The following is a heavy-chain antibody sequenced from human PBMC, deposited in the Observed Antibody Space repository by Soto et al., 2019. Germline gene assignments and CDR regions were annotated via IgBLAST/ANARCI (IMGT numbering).Heavy chain of an antibody. CDR2: IRSDGTTI. V-gene: IGHV3-48*02. CDR3: VRDHDFAFDT. CDR1: GFTFSDNP. J-gene: IGHJ4*02. Sequence: EAHLVESGGGLVQPGGSLRLSCAASGFTFSDNPMNWVRLAPGKGLEWVSHIRSDGTTIYYADSVKGRFTLSRDNAKNSLYLHMNRLRDEDTAIYYCVRDHDFAFDTWGQGTLVTVSS. D-gene: IGHD2-21*02.